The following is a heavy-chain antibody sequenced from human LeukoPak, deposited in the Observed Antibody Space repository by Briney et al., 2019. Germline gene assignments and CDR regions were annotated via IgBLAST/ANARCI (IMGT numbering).Heavy chain of an antibody. Sequence: GASVTVSFKASGYTFTVYYMHWVRQAPGQGLEWMGWINPNSGGTNYAQKFQGRVTMTTDTSTNTAHMELRNLKFDDTAVYFCARVEVHPRRYFYYMDVWGKGTTVTISS. CDR3: ARVEVHPRRYFYYMDV. CDR2: INPNSGGT. V-gene: IGHV1-2*02. D-gene: IGHD3-10*01. J-gene: IGHJ6*03. CDR1: GYTFTVYY.